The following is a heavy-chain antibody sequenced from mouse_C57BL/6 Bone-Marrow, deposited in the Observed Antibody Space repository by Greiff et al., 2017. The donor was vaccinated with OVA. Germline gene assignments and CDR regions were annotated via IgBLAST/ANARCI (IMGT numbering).Heavy chain of an antibody. J-gene: IGHJ3*01. CDR1: GYTFTSYW. V-gene: IGHV1-69*01. D-gene: IGHD4-1*01. CDR3: ALNWGFAY. Sequence: VQLQQSGAELVMPGASVKLSCKASGYTFTSYWMHWVKQRPGQGLEWIGEIDPSDSYTNYNQKFKGKSTLTVDKSSSTAYMQLSSLTSEDSAVYYCALNWGFAYWGQGTLVTVSA. CDR2: IDPSDSYT.